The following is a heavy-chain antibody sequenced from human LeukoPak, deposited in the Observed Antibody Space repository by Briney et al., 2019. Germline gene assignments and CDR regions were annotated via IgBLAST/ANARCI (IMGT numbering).Heavy chain of an antibody. V-gene: IGHV3-23*01. D-gene: IGHD6-13*01. Sequence: GALRLSCAASGFLFSSYSMSLVRQAPGKGLEWGSGISGGDFSTYYADSVKGRFTISRDNSKNTLYLQMNSLRVEDTAVYYCAREGSSWYNAFDIWGLGTKITVS. CDR1: GFLFSSYS. CDR2: ISGGDFST. CDR3: AREGSSWYNAFDI. J-gene: IGHJ3*02.